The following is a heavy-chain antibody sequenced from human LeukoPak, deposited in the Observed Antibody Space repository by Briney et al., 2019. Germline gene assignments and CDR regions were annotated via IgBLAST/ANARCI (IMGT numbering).Heavy chain of an antibody. CDR1: GGSFSGYY. CDR3: ARGAPLDYGSGTAPHFDY. CDR2: IYYSGST. V-gene: IGHV4-59*08. D-gene: IGHD3-10*01. Sequence: SETLSLTCAVYGGSFSGYYWSWIRQPPGKGLEWIGYIYYSGSTNYNPSLKSRVTISVDTSKNQFSLKLSSVTAADTAVYYCARGAPLDYGSGTAPHFDYWGQGTLVTVSS. J-gene: IGHJ4*02.